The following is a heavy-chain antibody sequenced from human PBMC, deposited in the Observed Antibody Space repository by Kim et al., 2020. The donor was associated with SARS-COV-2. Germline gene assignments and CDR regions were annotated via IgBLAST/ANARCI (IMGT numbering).Heavy chain of an antibody. J-gene: IGHJ4*02. D-gene: IGHD6-19*01. V-gene: IGHV3-9*01. Sequence: VKGRFTISRDNAKTSLYLQMNSLRAEDTALYYCAKDSARYSSGWTYIFDYWGQGTLVTVSS. CDR3: AKDSARYSSGWTYIFDY.